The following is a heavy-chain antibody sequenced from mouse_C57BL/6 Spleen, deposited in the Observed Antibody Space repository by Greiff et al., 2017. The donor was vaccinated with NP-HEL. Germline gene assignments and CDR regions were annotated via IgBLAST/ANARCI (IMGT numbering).Heavy chain of an antibody. CDR2: IYPGSGST. CDR1: GYTFTSYW. V-gene: IGHV1-55*01. CDR3: ARGDGYPAWFAY. D-gene: IGHD2-3*01. Sequence: LQPGAELVKPGASVKMSCKASGYTFTSYWITWVKQRPGQGLEWIGDIYPGSGSTNYNEKFKSKATLTVDTSSSPAYMQLSSLTSEDSAVYYGARGDGYPAWFAYWGQGTLVTVAA. J-gene: IGHJ3*01.